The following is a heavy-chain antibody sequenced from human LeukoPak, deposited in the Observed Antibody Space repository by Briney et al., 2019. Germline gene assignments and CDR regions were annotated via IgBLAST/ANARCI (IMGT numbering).Heavy chain of an antibody. CDR2: ISGSGGST. CDR3: ARNTMIVVTDAFDI. Sequence: PGGSLRLSCAASGFTFSSYAMNWVRQAPGKGLEWVSAISGSGGSTYYADSVKGRFPISRDNSKNTLYLQMNSLRAEDTAVYYCARNTMIVVTDAFDIWGQGTMVTVSS. D-gene: IGHD3-22*01. V-gene: IGHV3-23*01. J-gene: IGHJ3*02. CDR1: GFTFSSYA.